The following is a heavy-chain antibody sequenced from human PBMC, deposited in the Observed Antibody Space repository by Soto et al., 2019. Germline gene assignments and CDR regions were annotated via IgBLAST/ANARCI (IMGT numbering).Heavy chain of an antibody. CDR2: IWYDGSNK. V-gene: IGHV3-33*08. Sequence: VQLVESGGGLVQPGGSLRLSCAASGFTFSSYGMHWVRQAPGKGLEWVAVIWYDGSNKYYADSVKGRFTISRDNSKNTLYLQMNSLRAEDTAVYYCARGDVLRFLEWFPYYGMDVWGQGTTVTVSS. D-gene: IGHD3-3*01. J-gene: IGHJ6*02. CDR3: ARGDVLRFLEWFPYYGMDV. CDR1: GFTFSSYG.